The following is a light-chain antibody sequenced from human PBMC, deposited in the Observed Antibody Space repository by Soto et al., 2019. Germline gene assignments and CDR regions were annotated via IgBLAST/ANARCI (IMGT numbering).Light chain of an antibody. CDR3: QHLDDSQWT. CDR2: ATS. J-gene: IGKJ1*01. Sequence: LVLTQSPGTLSVSPGERVTLSCWASQSVHSRYLSWYQQKVGQAPRLLIFATSRRATGIPDRFSGSGSGTDFTLTISRLEPEDFAVYYCQHLDDSQWTFGQGTKVEIK. CDR1: QSVHSRY. V-gene: IGKV3-20*01.